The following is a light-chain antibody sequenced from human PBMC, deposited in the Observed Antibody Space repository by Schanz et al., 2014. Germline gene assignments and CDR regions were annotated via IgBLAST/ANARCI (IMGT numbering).Light chain of an antibody. Sequence: EIVLTQSPATLSLSPGERATFSCRASQSIVTNLAWYQQKPGQAPRLLIYDASNRATGIPARFSGSGSGTDFTLTISSLQSEDFAVYYCQQYHVWPPWTFGQGTKVEI. V-gene: IGKV3D-15*01. CDR2: DAS. J-gene: IGKJ1*01. CDR3: QQYHVWPPWT. CDR1: QSIVTN.